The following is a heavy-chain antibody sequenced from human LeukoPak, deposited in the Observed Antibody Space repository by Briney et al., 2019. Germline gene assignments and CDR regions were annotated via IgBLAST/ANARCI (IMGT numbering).Heavy chain of an antibody. J-gene: IGHJ4*02. D-gene: IGHD3-22*01. CDR3: AQTPGGGYYYGRDY. CDR2: INHSGST. V-gene: IGHV4-34*01. CDR1: GGSFSGYY. Sequence: PSETLSLTCAVYGGSFSGYYWGWIRQPPGKGLEWIGEINHSGSTNYNPSLKSRVTISVDTSKNQFSLKLSSVTAADTAVYYCAQTPGGGYYYGRDYWGQGTLVTVSS.